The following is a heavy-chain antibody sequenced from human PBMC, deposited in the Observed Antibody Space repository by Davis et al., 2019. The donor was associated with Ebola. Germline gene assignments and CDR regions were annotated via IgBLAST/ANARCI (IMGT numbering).Heavy chain of an antibody. D-gene: IGHD6-19*01. Sequence: PSETLSLTCAVYGGSFSGYYWSWIRQPPGKGLEWIGEINHSGSTNYNPSLKSRVTISVDTSKNQFSLKLSSVTAADTAVYYCARVRAGTRGDYWGQGTLVTVSS. CDR3: ARVRAGTRGDY. V-gene: IGHV4-34*01. CDR2: INHSGST. CDR1: GGSFSGYY. J-gene: IGHJ4*02.